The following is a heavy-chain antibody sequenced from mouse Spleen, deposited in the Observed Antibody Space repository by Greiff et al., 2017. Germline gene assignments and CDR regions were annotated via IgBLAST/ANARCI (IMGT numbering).Heavy chain of an antibody. V-gene: IGHV5-9-3*01. D-gene: IGHD2-4*01. CDR2: ISSGGSYT. J-gene: IGHJ2*01. CDR1: GFTFSSYA. Sequence: EVQRVESGGGLVKPGGSLKLSCAASGFTFSSYAMSWVRQTPEKRLEWVATISSGGSYTYYPDSVKGRFTISRDNAKNTLYLQMSSLRSEDTAMYYCARHPYDYDYWGQGTTLTVSS. CDR3: ARHPYDYDY.